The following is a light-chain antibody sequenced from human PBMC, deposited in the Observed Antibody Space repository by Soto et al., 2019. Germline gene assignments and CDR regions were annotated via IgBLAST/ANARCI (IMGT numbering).Light chain of an antibody. V-gene: IGLV2-14*01. Sequence: QSALTQPASVSGSPGQSITLSCTGTSSDVGGYKFVSWYQQHPGTAPKLMIYEVSNRPSGVSSRFSGSKSGNTASLTISGLQAEDEADYFCGSYTGSIYVFGNGTKVTVL. J-gene: IGLJ1*01. CDR2: EVS. CDR1: SSDVGGYKF. CDR3: GSYTGSIYV.